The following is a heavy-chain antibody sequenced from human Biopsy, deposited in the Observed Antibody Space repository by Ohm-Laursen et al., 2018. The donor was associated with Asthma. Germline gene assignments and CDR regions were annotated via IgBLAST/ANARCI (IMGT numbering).Heavy chain of an antibody. CDR3: ARKAGSCISRTCYSLDF. V-gene: IGHV1-69*13. Sequence: AASVKVSCKSLGGTFNTYVIGWVRQAPGQVLTGMGGINSVFGTTTYPQKFQYRVTITADDSTSTVYMELSSLRSEDTAVYYCARKAGSCISRTCYSLDFWGQGTLVTVSS. CDR1: GGTFNTYV. J-gene: IGHJ4*02. D-gene: IGHD2-2*01. CDR2: INSVFGTT.